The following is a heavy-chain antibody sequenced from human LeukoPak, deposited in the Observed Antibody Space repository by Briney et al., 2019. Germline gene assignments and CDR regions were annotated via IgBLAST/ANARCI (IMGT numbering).Heavy chain of an antibody. CDR3: ARGVIAAAAFNWFDP. CDR1: GGSISSGDYY. V-gene: IGHV4-30-4*08. D-gene: IGHD6-13*01. J-gene: IGHJ5*02. Sequence: PSETLSLTCTVSGGSISSGDYYWSWIRQPPGKGLEWIGYIYYSGSTYYNPSLKSRVTISVDTSKNQFSLKLSSVTAADTAVYYCARGVIAAAAFNWFDPWGQGTLVTVSS. CDR2: IYYSGST.